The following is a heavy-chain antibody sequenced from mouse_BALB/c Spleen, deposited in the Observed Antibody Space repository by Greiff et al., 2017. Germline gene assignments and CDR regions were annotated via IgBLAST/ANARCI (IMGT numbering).Heavy chain of an antibody. J-gene: IGHJ3*01. CDR2: INPSTGYT. CDR3: ARRDGYYEGFAY. D-gene: IGHD2-3*01. Sequence: VQLQQSGAELAKPGASVKMSCKASGYTFTSYWMHWVKQRPGQGLEWIGYINPSTGYTEYNQKFKDKATLTADKSSSTAYMQLSSLTSEDSAVYYCARRDGYYEGFAYWGQGTLVTVSA. V-gene: IGHV1-7*01. CDR1: GYTFTSYW.